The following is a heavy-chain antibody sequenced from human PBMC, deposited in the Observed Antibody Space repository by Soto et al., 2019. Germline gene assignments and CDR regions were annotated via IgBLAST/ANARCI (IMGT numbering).Heavy chain of an antibody. V-gene: IGHV3-7*01. CDR1: GFTFSGYW. CDR3: ARGEYQLPSY. D-gene: IGHD2-2*01. Sequence: GGSLRLSCAASGFTFSGYWMSWVRQAPGKGLEWVANIKQDGSEKYYVDSVKGRFTISRDSAKKSLYLQMNSLRAEDTAVYYCARGEYQLPSYWGQGTLVTVSS. J-gene: IGHJ4*02. CDR2: IKQDGSEK.